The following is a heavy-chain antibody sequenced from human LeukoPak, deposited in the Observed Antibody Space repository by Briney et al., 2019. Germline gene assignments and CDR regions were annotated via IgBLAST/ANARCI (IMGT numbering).Heavy chain of an antibody. CDR3: ASGLVGDTTNLGLDY. D-gene: IGHD1-26*01. J-gene: IGHJ4*02. V-gene: IGHV1-69*05. CDR1: GGTFSSYA. CDR2: IIPIFGTA. Sequence: SVKVSCKASGGTFSSYAISWVRQAPGQGLEWMGGIIPIFGTANYAQKFQGRVTITTDESTSTAYMELSSLRSEDTAVYYCASGLVGDTTNLGLDYWGQGTLVTVSS.